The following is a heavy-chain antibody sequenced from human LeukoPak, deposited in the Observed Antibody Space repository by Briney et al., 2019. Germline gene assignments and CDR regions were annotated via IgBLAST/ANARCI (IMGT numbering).Heavy chain of an antibody. CDR2: IYSGGNT. D-gene: IGHD2-15*01. V-gene: IGHV3-66*01. J-gene: IGHJ4*02. CDR1: GFSISGNY. CDR3: AREFCSGATCYADD. Sequence: GGSLRLSCAASGFSISGNYMSWVRQAPGKGLGWVSVIYSGGNTHYADSVKGRLTISRDNSKNTLYLQMNSLRAEDTAVYHCAREFCSGATCYADDWGQGTLVTVSS.